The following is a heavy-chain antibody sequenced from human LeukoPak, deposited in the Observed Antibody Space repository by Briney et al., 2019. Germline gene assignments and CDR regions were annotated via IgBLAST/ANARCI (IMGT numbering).Heavy chain of an antibody. D-gene: IGHD2-2*01. J-gene: IGHJ4*02. Sequence: GGSLRLSCAASGFTFSSYSMNWVRQAPGKGLEWVSSISSSSSYIYYADSVKGRFTISRDNAMNSLYLQVNSLRAEDTAVYYCAREVPVVVPAAPDYWGQGTLVTVSS. CDR3: AREVPVVVPAAPDY. CDR1: GFTFSSYS. V-gene: IGHV3-21*01. CDR2: ISSSSSYI.